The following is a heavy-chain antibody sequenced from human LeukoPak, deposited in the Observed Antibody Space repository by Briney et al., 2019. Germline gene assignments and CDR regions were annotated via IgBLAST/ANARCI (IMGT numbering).Heavy chain of an antibody. CDR1: AGSFSGYY. V-gene: IGHV4-34*01. D-gene: IGHD3-10*01. CDR2: INHSGST. J-gene: IGHJ4*02. CDR3: ARGPREWFGELLLSYFDY. Sequence: PSETLSLTCAVYAGSFSGYYWSRLRQPPGKGLEWIGEINHSGSTNYNPSLKSRVTISADTSKNQISLKLSSVTAADTAVYYCARGPREWFGELLLSYFDYWGQGTLVTVSS.